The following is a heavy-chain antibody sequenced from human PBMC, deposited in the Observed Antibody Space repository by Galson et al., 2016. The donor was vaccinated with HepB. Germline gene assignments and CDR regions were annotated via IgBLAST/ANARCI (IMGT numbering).Heavy chain of an antibody. CDR2: PQSTGIS. CDR1: GIDVKTNY. CDR3: ARVFPSGYRSPFHAYDV. V-gene: IGHV3-66*01. Sequence: SLRLSCAASGIDVKTNYMSWVRQAPGKGLEWVLVPQSTGISNYADSVTGRFTISRDISRNTLSLQMNNLRTDDTGVYYCARVFPSGYRSPFHAYDVWGQGTLVTVS. J-gene: IGHJ3*01. D-gene: IGHD5-12*01.